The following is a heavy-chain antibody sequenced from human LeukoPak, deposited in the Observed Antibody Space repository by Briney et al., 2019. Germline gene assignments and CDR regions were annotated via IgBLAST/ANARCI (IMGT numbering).Heavy chain of an antibody. D-gene: IGHD1-1*01. CDR2: ISNSGST. V-gene: IGHV4-59*01. Sequence: PSETLSLTCTVSGGSISSYYWSWIRQPPWQGLEWIGYISNSGSTNYNPSLKSRVTISVDTSKNQLSLRLSSVTAADTAVYHCVRLQPNTGEWAFDIWGQGTMVSVSS. CDR3: VRLQPNTGEWAFDI. J-gene: IGHJ3*02. CDR1: GGSISSYY.